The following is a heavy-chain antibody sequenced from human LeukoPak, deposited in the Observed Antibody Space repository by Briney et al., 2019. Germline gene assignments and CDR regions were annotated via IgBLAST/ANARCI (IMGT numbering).Heavy chain of an antibody. D-gene: IGHD6-13*01. V-gene: IGHV3-21*01. CDR2: ISSSSSYI. J-gene: IGHJ4*02. CDR1: GFTFSSYA. CDR3: ARDSNEAASGD. Sequence: KTGGSLRLSCAASGFTFSSYAMTWVRQAPGKGLEWVSSISSSSSYIYYADSVKGRFTISRDNAKNSLYLQMNSLRAEDTAVYYCARDSNEAASGDWGQGTLVTVSS.